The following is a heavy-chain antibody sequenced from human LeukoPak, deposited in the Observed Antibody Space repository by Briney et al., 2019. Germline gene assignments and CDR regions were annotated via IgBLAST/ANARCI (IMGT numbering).Heavy chain of an antibody. CDR3: ARTPRIAARPSSGNWFDP. CDR1: GYTFTGYY. J-gene: IGHJ5*02. Sequence: ASVKVSCKASGYTFTGYYMHWVRQAPGQGLEWMGWINPNSGGTNYAQKFQGRVTMTRDTSISTAYMELSRLRSDDTAVYYCARTPRIAARPSSGNWFDPWGQGTLVTVSS. CDR2: INPNSGGT. V-gene: IGHV1-2*02. D-gene: IGHD6-6*01.